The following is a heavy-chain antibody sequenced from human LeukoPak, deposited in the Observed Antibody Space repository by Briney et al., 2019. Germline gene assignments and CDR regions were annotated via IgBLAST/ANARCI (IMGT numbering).Heavy chain of an antibody. J-gene: IGHJ4*02. V-gene: IGHV1-24*01. CDR1: GYTLTELS. D-gene: IGHD5-12*01. CDR2: FDPEDGET. CDR3: ATSLPPIVATNPTGY. Sequence: ASVKVSCKVSGYTLTELSMHWVRHAPGKGLEWMGGFDPEDGETIYAQKFQGRVTMTEDTSTDTAYMELSSLRSEDTAVYYCATSLPPIVATNPTGYWGQGTLVTVSS.